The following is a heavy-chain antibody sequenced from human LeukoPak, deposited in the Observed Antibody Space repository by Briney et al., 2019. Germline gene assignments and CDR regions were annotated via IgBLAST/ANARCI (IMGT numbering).Heavy chain of an antibody. CDR3: ARVDRHHFYMDV. V-gene: IGHV1-69*05. D-gene: IGHD1-14*01. CDR2: VMPHFNTP. Sequence: SVNVSCKASGDTFNNYINMLLGQAPAPPLEGTGGVMPHFNTPNYAQKFQGRITIITDASTHTSYLELRSLRSEDTAVYSCARVDRHHFYMDVWGKGTTVPVSS. J-gene: IGHJ6*03. CDR1: GDTFNNYI.